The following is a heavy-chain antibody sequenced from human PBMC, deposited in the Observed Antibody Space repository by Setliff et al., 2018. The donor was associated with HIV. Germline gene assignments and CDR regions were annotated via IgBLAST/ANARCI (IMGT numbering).Heavy chain of an antibody. J-gene: IGHJ4*02. CDR1: GFTLRSYA. CDR2: ISGAGATT. V-gene: IGHV3-23*01. Sequence: GGSLRLSCEASGFTLRSYAMYWVRQAPGKGLEWVAGISGAGATTYYADSVKGRFTISRDNSKNTLYLQMNSLRTEDTAVYYCTKNLYTSRWSPLDYWGQGTLVTVSS. D-gene: IGHD2-8*01. CDR3: TKNLYTSRWSPLDY.